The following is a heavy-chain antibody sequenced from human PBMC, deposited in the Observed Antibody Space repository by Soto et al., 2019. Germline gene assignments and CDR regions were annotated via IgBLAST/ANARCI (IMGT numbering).Heavy chain of an antibody. Sequence: SVKVSCKASGGTFSSYAISWVRQAPGQGLAWMGGIIPIFGTANYAQKFQGRVTITADESTSTAYMELSSLRSEDTAVYYCARDQMAIFGVVTAGMDVWGQGTTVTVSS. V-gene: IGHV1-69*13. CDR3: ARDQMAIFGVVTAGMDV. CDR1: GGTFSSYA. CDR2: IIPIFGTA. J-gene: IGHJ6*02. D-gene: IGHD3-3*01.